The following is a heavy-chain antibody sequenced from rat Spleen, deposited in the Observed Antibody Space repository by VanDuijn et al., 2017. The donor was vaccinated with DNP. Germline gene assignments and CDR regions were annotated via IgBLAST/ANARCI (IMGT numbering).Heavy chain of an antibody. CDR2: ISHDGGTT. CDR1: GFTFSDYY. D-gene: IGHD1-11*01. J-gene: IGHJ2*01. Sequence: EVQLVESGGGLVQPGRSLKLSCAVSGFTFSDYYMAWVRQAPTQGLEWLASISHDGGTTFYRNSVKGRFTISRDNAKTSLYLQMDSLRSEDTATYDCTTDVYGPDYWGQGVMVTVSS. CDR3: TTDVYGPDY. V-gene: IGHV5-20*01.